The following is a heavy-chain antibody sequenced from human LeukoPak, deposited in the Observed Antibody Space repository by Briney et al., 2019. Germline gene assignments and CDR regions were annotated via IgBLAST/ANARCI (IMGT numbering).Heavy chain of an antibody. CDR2: ISWNSGSI. CDR3: AKDISAVAGPFDY. CDR1: GFTFDDYA. J-gene: IGHJ4*02. D-gene: IGHD6-19*01. Sequence: GGSLRLSCAVSGFTFDDYAMHWVRQAPGKGLEWVSGISWNSGSIGYADSVKGRFTISRDNAKNSLYLQMNSLRAEDMALYYCAKDISAVAGPFDYWGQGTLVTVSS. V-gene: IGHV3-9*03.